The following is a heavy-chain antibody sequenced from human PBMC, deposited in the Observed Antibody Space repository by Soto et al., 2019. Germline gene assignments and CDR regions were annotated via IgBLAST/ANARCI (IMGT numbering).Heavy chain of an antibody. Sequence: EGQLLQSGGDLVQPGGSLRLSCAGSGLTLSSYAMTWIRQTPEKGLEWVSTITGRSAVPSYADSVNGRFTVSRDNSKNTLYLQMNSLRPDDTAIYYFAKGGPFTGGFDPWGQGTLVTVSA. J-gene: IGHJ5*02. CDR2: ITGRSAVP. D-gene: IGHD3-16*01. CDR3: AKGGPFTGGFDP. CDR1: GLTLSSYA. V-gene: IGHV3-23*01.